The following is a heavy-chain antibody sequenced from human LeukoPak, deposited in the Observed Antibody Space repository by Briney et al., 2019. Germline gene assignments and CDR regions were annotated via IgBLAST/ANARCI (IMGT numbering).Heavy chain of an antibody. J-gene: IGHJ6*02. CDR3: ARQYCSGGSCQPTQSNYYHYGMDV. Sequence: ASVKVSCKASGYTFTSYYMHWVRQAPGQGLEWMGIINPSGGSTSYAQKFQGRVTTTRDTSTSTVYMELSSLRSEDTAVYYCARQYCSGGSCQPTQSNYYHYGMDVWGQGTTVTVSS. CDR2: INPSGGST. CDR1: GYTFTSYY. D-gene: IGHD2-15*01. V-gene: IGHV1-46*01.